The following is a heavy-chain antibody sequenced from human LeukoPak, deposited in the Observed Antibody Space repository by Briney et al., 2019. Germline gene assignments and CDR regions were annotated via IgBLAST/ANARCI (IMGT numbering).Heavy chain of an antibody. J-gene: IGHJ5*02. D-gene: IGHD6-19*01. V-gene: IGHV1-24*01. CDR3: ATAVWAGTRVWFDP. CDR1: GYTLTELS. CDR2: FDPEDGET. Sequence: ASVKVSCKVSGYTLTELSMHWVRQAPGEGLEWMGGFDPEDGETIYAQKFQGRVTMTEDTSTDTAYMELSSLRSEDTAVYYCATAVWAGTRVWFDPWGQGTLVTVSS.